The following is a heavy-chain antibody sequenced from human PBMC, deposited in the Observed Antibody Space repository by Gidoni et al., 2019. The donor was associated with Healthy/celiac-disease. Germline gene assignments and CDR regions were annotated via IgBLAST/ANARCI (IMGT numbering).Heavy chain of an antibody. CDR2: ISYDGSNK. D-gene: IGHD6-19*01. Sequence: QVQLVESGGGVVKPGRSLRLPCAASGFTFSSYAMHWVRQAPGKGLEWVAVISYDGSNKYYADSVKGRFTISRDNSKNTLYLQMNSLRAEDTAVYYCARAGAGTPYYFDYWGQGTLVTVSS. V-gene: IGHV3-30*04. CDR3: ARAGAGTPYYFDY. J-gene: IGHJ4*02. CDR1: GFTFSSYA.